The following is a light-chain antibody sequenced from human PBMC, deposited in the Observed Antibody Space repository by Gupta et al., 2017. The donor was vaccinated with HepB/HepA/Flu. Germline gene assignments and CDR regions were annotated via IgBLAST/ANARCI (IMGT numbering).Light chain of an antibody. CDR1: QSISNY. Sequence: DIQMTQSPSSLSASVGDRVTLTCRASQSISNYLNWYQQKPGKAPKLLVYAASTLQTGVPSRFSGSGSGTDFTLTISSLQPEDFATYYCQQSYSTPLTFGPGTKVDIK. J-gene: IGKJ3*01. CDR2: AAS. V-gene: IGKV1-39*01. CDR3: QQSYSTPLT.